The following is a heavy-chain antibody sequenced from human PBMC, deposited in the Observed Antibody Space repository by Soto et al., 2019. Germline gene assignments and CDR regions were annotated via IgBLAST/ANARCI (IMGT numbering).Heavy chain of an antibody. Sequence: ASVKVSCKTSGYTFTSYDINWVRQAAGQGLEWMGWMNPDSDNTGYAQKFQGRVTMTSNTSINTAYMELSSLIYEDTAVYYCAKGSGRGYCSDTSCYTINYWGQGTLVTVSS. D-gene: IGHD2-2*01. CDR2: MNPDSDNT. J-gene: IGHJ4*02. CDR1: GYTFTSYD. V-gene: IGHV1-8*01. CDR3: AKGSGRGYCSDTSCYTINY.